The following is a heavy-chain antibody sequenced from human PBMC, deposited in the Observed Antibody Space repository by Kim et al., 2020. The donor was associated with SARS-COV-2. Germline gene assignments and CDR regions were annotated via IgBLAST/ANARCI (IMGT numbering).Heavy chain of an antibody. Sequence: SETLSLTCSVSGGSISSYYWSWIRQPPGKGLEWIGYIYYSGSTNYNPSLKSRVTISVDTSKNQFSLKLSSVTAADTAVYYCASSIDYDSSGYYPSTVVDVWGQGTTVTVSS. CDR1: GGSISSYY. V-gene: IGHV4-59*08. D-gene: IGHD3-22*01. CDR2: IYYSGST. CDR3: ASSIDYDSSGYYPSTVVDV. J-gene: IGHJ6*02.